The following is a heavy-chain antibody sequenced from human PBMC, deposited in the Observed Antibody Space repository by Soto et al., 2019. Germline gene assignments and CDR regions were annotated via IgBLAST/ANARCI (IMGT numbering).Heavy chain of an antibody. J-gene: IGHJ5*02. V-gene: IGHV4-61*08. Sequence: SETLSLTCSVSGDSVSSGDYYWSWIRQPPGKGLEWIGHVYFSGSTNYIPSLKSRLTMSVDTAKNQFSLKLNSVTAADTAVYYCARIPVDTYMIYWSDPWGQGTPVPVSS. D-gene: IGHD3-16*01. CDR2: VYFSGST. CDR1: GDSVSSGDYY. CDR3: ARIPVDTYMIYWSDP.